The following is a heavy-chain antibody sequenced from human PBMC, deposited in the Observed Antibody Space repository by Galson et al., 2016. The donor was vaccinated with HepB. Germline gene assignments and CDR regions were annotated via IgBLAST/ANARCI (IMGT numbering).Heavy chain of an antibody. J-gene: IGHJ5*02. D-gene: IGHD1-26*01. CDR2: IFYRGST. CDR3: ASHLRRSGWFDP. V-gene: IGHV4-39*01. CDR1: GDSISTNIYY. Sequence: SETLSLTCSVSGDSISTNIYYWGWIRQPPGKGLEWIGSIFYRGSTYHNPSLKSRVTISVDTSKNQFSLTLNSATAADTAIYFCASHLRRSGWFDPWGQGILVPVSS.